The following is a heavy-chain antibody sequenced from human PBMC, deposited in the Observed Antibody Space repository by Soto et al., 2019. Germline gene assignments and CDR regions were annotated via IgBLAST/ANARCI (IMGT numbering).Heavy chain of an antibody. CDR3: ARGPSIVVVVAATPQWFDP. J-gene: IGHJ5*02. Sequence: PSETLSLTCAVYGGSFSGYYWSWIRQPPGKGLEWIGEINHSGSTNYNPSLKSRVTISVDTSKNQFSLKLSSVTAADTAVYYCARGPSIVVVVAATPQWFDPWAQGNLVTVSS. CDR1: GGSFSGYY. V-gene: IGHV4-34*01. CDR2: INHSGST. D-gene: IGHD2-15*01.